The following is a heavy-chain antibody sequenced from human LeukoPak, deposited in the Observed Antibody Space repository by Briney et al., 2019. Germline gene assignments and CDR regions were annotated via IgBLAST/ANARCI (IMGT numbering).Heavy chain of an antibody. V-gene: IGHV3-48*01. CDR1: GFTFSSYS. D-gene: IGHD3-10*01. J-gene: IGHJ4*02. CDR2: ISSSSSTI. Sequence: GGSLRLSCAASGFTFSSYSMNRVRQAPGKGLEWVSYISSSSSTIYYADSVKGRFTISRDNAKNSLYLQMNSLRAEDTAVYYCARDRGVTRGNFDYWGQGTLVTVSS. CDR3: ARDRGVTRGNFDY.